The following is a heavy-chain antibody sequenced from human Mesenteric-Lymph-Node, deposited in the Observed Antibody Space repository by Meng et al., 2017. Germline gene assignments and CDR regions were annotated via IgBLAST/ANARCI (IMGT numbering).Heavy chain of an antibody. CDR2: VDPARDTA. J-gene: IGHJ4*02. D-gene: IGHD6-19*01. Sequence: QVQLVQSGAEVKKPGSSVKVSCKASGGTFSSYAISWVRQAPGQGLEWMGWVDPARDTAGYAQKFEGRITMTRDTSMSTVYMELSSLTSEDTAIYYCARGVEAGVDYWGQGTLVTVSS. V-gene: IGHV1-8*02. CDR1: GGTFSSYA. CDR3: ARGVEAGVDY.